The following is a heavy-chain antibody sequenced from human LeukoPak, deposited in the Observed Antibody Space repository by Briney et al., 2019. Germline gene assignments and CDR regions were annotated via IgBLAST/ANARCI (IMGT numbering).Heavy chain of an antibody. J-gene: IGHJ4*02. CDR2: ISSSSSTI. Sequence: PGGSLRLSCAASGFTFSSYSMNWVRQAPGKGLEWVSYISSSSSTIYYADSVKGRFTISRDNAKNSLYLQMNSLRAEDTAVYYCARGRGVYGDYGGEYWGQGTLVTVSS. CDR3: ARGRGVYGDYGGEY. CDR1: GFTFSSYS. V-gene: IGHV3-48*04. D-gene: IGHD4-17*01.